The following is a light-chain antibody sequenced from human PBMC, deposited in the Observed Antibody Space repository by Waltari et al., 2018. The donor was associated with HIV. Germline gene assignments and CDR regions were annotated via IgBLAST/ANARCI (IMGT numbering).Light chain of an antibody. CDR2: SNN. CDR1: SSNIGSNA. V-gene: IGLV1-44*01. Sequence: QSVLTQPPSASGTPGPRVTISCSGRSSNIGSNAVNWYQQLAGTAPKFLIFSNNQRPSGVPDRFSGSKSGTSASLAISGLQSEDEADYYCASWDDSLNGYVFGIGTKVTVL. J-gene: IGLJ1*01. CDR3: ASWDDSLNGYV.